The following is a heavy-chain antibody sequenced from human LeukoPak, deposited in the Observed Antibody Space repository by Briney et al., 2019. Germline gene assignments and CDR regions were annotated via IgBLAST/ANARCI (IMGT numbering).Heavy chain of an antibody. J-gene: IGHJ4*02. CDR3: ARGRGSGWFDY. D-gene: IGHD6-19*01. Sequence: NPSETLSLTCAVYGGSFSGYYWSWIRQPPGKGPEWIGEINHSGSTNYNPSLKSRVTISVDTSKNQFSLKLSSVTAADTAVYYCARGRGSGWFDYWGQGTLVTVSS. V-gene: IGHV4-34*01. CDR2: INHSGST. CDR1: GGSFSGYY.